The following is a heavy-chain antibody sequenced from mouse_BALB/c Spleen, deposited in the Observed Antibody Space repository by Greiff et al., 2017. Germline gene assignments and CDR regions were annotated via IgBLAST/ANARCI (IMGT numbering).Heavy chain of an antibody. V-gene: IGHV5-12-1*01. CDR1: GFAFSSYD. CDR3: ARQGSYDGFRYFDV. Sequence: EVQVVESGGGLVKPGGSLKLSCAASGFAFSSYDMSWVRQTPEKRLEWVAYISSGGGSTYYPDTVKGRFTISRDNAKNTLYLQMSSLKSEDTAMYYCARQGSYDGFRYFDVWGAGTTVTVSS. CDR2: ISSGGGST. J-gene: IGHJ1*01. D-gene: IGHD2-3*01.